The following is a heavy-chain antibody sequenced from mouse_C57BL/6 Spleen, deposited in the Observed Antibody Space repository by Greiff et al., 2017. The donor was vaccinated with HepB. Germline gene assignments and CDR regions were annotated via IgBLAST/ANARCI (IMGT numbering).Heavy chain of an antibody. J-gene: IGHJ1*03. CDR1: GYAFSSSW. V-gene: IGHV1-82*01. CDR2: IYPGDGDT. Sequence: QVQLQQSGPELVKPGASVKISCKASGYAFSSSWMNWVKQRPGKGLEWIGRIYPGDGDTNYNGKFKGKATLTADKSSSTAYMQLSSLTSEDSAVYFCERRPHYYGSSYGYFDVWGTGTTVTVSS. D-gene: IGHD1-1*01. CDR3: ERRPHYYGSSYGYFDV.